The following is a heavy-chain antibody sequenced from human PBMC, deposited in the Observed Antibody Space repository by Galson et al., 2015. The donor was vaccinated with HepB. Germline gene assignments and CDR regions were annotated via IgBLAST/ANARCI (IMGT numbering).Heavy chain of an antibody. Sequence: SVKVSCKASGGTLNNYTVNWVRQAPGQGLEWIGRVIGFFGTVTYSQKFQDRVTITADELTGTAYMELSRLRSEDTAVYYCAGNLLLKRREFFWFDPWGQGTLVTVSS. J-gene: IGHJ5*02. CDR3: AGNLLLKRREFFWFDP. CDR1: GGTLNNYT. V-gene: IGHV1-69*13. CDR2: VIGFFGTV. D-gene: IGHD2-21*02.